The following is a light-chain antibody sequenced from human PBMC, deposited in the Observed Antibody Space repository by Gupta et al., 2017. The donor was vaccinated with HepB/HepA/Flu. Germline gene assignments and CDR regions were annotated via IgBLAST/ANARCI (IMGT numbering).Light chain of an antibody. CDR3: MQGTHWPYT. V-gene: IGKV2-30*01. Sequence: DVVMTQSPLSLPGTLGQPASISCRSSQGLVYSNGNTYLHWFQQRPGQSPRRLIFKVSDRDSGVPDRFSGSGSGTDFTLTITRVEAEDVAIYYCMQGTHWPYTFGQGTKLEIK. J-gene: IGKJ2*01. CDR1: QGLVYSNGNTY. CDR2: KVS.